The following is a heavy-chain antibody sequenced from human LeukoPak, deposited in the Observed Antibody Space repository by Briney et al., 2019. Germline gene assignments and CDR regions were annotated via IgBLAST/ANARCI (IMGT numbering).Heavy chain of an antibody. CDR3: SRVSRYYDFWSGYSGYMDV. CDR2: INHSGST. CDR1: GGSFSGYY. J-gene: IGHJ6*03. D-gene: IGHD3-3*01. V-gene: IGHV4-34*01. Sequence: PSETLSLTCAVYGGSFSGYYWSWIRQPPGKGLEWIGEINHSGSTNYNPSLKSRVTISVDTSKNQFSLKLSSVTAADTAVYYCSRVSRYYDFWSGYSGYMDVWGKGTTVTVSS.